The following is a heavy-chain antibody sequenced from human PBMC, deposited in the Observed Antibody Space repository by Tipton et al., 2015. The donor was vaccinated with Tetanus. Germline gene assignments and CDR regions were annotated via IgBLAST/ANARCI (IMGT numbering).Heavy chain of an antibody. D-gene: IGHD6-6*01. CDR1: GSTFSNYK. CDR3: VSGASLDY. CDR2: ISSTSRYI. Sequence: SLRLSCEVSGSTFSNYKMNWVRQAPGRGLEWVSSISSTSRYINYADSVKGRFTISRDNAKNSLYLQMNSLRDDDTAVYFCVSGASLDYWGRGSLVTVSS. J-gene: IGHJ4*02. V-gene: IGHV3-21*01.